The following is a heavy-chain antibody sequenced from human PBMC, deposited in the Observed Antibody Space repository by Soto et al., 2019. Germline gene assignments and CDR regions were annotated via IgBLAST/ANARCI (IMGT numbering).Heavy chain of an antibody. J-gene: IGHJ6*02. V-gene: IGHV4-59*01. Sequence: SETLSLTCTVSGGSISSYYWSWIRQPPGKGLEWIGYIYYSGSTNYNPSLKSRVTISVDTSKNQFSLRLSSVTAADTAVYYCARDKRRRSRSGITYYYYGMDVWGQGTTVTV. CDR1: GGSISSYY. CDR2: IYYSGST. D-gene: IGHD6-13*01. CDR3: ARDKRRRSRSGITYYYYGMDV.